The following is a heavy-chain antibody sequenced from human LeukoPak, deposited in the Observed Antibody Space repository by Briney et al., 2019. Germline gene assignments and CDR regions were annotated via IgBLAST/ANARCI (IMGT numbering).Heavy chain of an antibody. CDR3: ARTSQYSGYERSFDY. CDR2: IFYSGST. V-gene: IGHV4-31*03. Sequence: SETLSLTCTVSGGSISSGGFYWTWIRQHPGKGLEWIGYIFYSGSTYYNPSLKSRVSISVDTSKNHFSLKLSSVTAADTAVYYCARTSQYSGYERSFDYWGQGTLVTVSS. CDR1: GGSISSGGFY. D-gene: IGHD5-12*01. J-gene: IGHJ4*02.